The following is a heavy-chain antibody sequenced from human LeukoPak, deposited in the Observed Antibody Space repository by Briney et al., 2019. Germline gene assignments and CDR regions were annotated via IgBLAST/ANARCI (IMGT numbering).Heavy chain of an antibody. J-gene: IGHJ4*02. V-gene: IGHV3-48*03. CDR1: GFTFSSYE. Sequence: GGSLRLSCAASGFTFSSYEMNWVRQAPGKGLEGVSYISSSGSTIYYADSVKGRFTISRDNAKNSLYLQMNSLRAEDTAVYYCARAGGPYDSSGYADYWGQGTLVTVSS. D-gene: IGHD3-22*01. CDR3: ARAGGPYDSSGYADY. CDR2: ISSSGSTI.